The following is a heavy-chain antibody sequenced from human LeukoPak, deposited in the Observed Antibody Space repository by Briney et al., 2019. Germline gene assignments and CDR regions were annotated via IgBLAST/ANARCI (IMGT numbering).Heavy chain of an antibody. V-gene: IGHV4-4*02. CDR1: GGSISSSNW. CDR3: ARGYYSSYFDY. J-gene: IGHJ4*02. D-gene: IGHD6-19*01. CDR2: INHSGST. Sequence: SETLSLTCAVSGGSISSSNWWSWVRQPPGKGLEWIGEINHSGSTNYNPSLKSRVTISVDTSKNQFSLKLSSVTAADTAVYYCARGYYSSYFDYWGQGTLVTVSS.